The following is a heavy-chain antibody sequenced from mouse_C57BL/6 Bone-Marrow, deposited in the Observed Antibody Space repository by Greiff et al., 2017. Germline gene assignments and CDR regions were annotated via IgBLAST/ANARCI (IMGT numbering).Heavy chain of an antibody. V-gene: IGHV5-6*02. Sequence: EVKLVESGGDLVKPGGSLTLSCAASGFTFSSYGMSWVRPTPAKRLEWVATISSGGSYTNYPDSVKGRFPISRDNAKNTLYLQMSSLKSEDTAMYYCARRPPVYYGSSLFDYWGQGTTLTVSS. J-gene: IGHJ2*01. CDR2: ISSGGSYT. CDR3: ARRPPVYYGSSLFDY. CDR1: GFTFSSYG. D-gene: IGHD1-1*01.